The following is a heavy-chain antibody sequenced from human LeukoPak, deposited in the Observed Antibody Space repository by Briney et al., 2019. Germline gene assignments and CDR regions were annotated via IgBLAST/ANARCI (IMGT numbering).Heavy chain of an antibody. CDR3: ARSGNTDVASGVDF. CDR1: GFGFSSYA. D-gene: IGHD1-26*01. J-gene: IGHJ4*02. V-gene: IGHV3-30*04. Sequence: SGGSLRLSCAASGFGFSSYAVYWVRQAPGKGLEWVAVISYDGSNKYYADSVKGRFTISRDNSKNTLYLQMSSLTPENTAVYYCARSGNTDVASGVDFWGQGTLVIVSS. CDR2: ISYDGSNK.